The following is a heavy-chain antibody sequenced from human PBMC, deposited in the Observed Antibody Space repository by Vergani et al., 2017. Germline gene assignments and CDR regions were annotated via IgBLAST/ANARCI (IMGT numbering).Heavy chain of an antibody. V-gene: IGHV3-30*03. Sequence: QVQLVESGGGEVQPGRSLRLSCSAAGFPFSDYGVHWVRQAPGKGLEWVSVISYDGNKKNYADSVKGRFTISRDNSKNTLYLEMNALRAEDTAVYYCARGAYYMDVWGKGTTVTVSS. CDR1: GFPFSDYG. CDR2: ISYDGNKK. CDR3: ARGAYYMDV. J-gene: IGHJ6*03.